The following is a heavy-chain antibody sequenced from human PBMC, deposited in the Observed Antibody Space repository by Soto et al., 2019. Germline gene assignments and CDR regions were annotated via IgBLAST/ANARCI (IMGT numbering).Heavy chain of an antibody. D-gene: IGHD1-7*01. V-gene: IGHV3-23*01. CDR3: AKDLELVVHYYYYGMDV. CDR2: ISGSGGST. J-gene: IGHJ6*02. Sequence: EVQLLESGGGLVQPGGSLRLSCAASGFTFSSYAMSWVRQAPGKGLEWVSAISGSGGSTYYADSVKGRFTISRDNSKNTLYLQMNSLRAEDTAVYYCAKDLELVVHYYYYGMDVWGQGTTVTVS. CDR1: GFTFSSYA.